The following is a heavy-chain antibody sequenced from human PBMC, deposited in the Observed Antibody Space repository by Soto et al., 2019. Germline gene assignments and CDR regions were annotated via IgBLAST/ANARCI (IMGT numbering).Heavy chain of an antibody. Sequence: PGGSLRLSCAAAGFTFSDYFMIWIRQAPGKGLEWVSYISNSGTNTYYADSVKGRFTISRDNAKNLLYLQMSSLRVDDMAVYYCARGAYFDPWGQGTLVTVSS. V-gene: IGHV3-11*01. J-gene: IGHJ5*02. CDR3: ARGAYFDP. CDR2: ISNSGTNT. CDR1: GFTFSDYF.